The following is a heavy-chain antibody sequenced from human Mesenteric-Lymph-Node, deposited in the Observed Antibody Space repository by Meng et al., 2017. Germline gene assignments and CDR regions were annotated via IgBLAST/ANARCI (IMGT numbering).Heavy chain of an antibody. Sequence: QVQLQEPGPGLVKPSQTPSLTCTVSGGSISSGDYYWSWIRQPPGKGLEWIGYIYYSGSTYYNPSLKSRVTISVDTSKNQFSLKLSSVTATDTAVYYCARRRGGSGRDCWGQGTLVTVSS. CDR1: GGSISSGDYY. CDR2: IYYSGST. V-gene: IGHV4-30-4*01. J-gene: IGHJ4*02. CDR3: ARRRGGSGRDC. D-gene: IGHD3-10*01.